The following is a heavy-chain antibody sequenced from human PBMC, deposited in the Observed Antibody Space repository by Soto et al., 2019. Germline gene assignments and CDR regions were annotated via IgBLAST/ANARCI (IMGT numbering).Heavy chain of an antibody. CDR1: GFIFSNYW. CDR2: INNDGSST. D-gene: IGHD2-2*01. Sequence: EVHLVESGGGLVQPGGSLRLSCTASGFIFSNYWIHWVRQAPGKGLVWVSRINNDGSSTDYVDSVKGRFTISRDNAKNTLYLQMNSLRAADTAVYYCAKRDVGAGYHHWGQGTLVTVSS. J-gene: IGHJ1*01. CDR3: AKRDVGAGYHH. V-gene: IGHV3-74*01.